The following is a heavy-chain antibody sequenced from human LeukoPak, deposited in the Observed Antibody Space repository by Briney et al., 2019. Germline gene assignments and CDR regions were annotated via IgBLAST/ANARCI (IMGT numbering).Heavy chain of an antibody. J-gene: IGHJ4*02. D-gene: IGHD3-22*01. CDR3: AKGSYYDSSGYYYFDY. CDR2: ISASSSI. V-gene: IGHV3-23*01. CDR1: GFTFSGFW. Sequence: GGSLRLSCAVSGFTFSGFWMSWSRQAPGKGLEWVSGISASSSIYYADSVKGRFTISRDNSKNTLYLQVNSLRADDTAVYYCAKGSYYDSSGYYYFDYWGQGTLVTVSS.